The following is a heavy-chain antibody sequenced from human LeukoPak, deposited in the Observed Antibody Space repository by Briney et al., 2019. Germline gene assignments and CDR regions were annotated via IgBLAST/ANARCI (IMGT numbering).Heavy chain of an antibody. Sequence: NAGGSLRLSCAASGFTFSSYSMTWVRQAPGKGLEWVSSISSSSRYIYYADSMKGRFTISRDNAKNSLFLQMNSLRAEDTAVYYRARDHGGVVGTTGGVDYWGQGTLVTVSS. CDR1: GFTFSSYS. CDR3: ARDHGGVVGTTGGVDY. CDR2: ISSSSRYI. D-gene: IGHD1-26*01. V-gene: IGHV3-21*01. J-gene: IGHJ4*02.